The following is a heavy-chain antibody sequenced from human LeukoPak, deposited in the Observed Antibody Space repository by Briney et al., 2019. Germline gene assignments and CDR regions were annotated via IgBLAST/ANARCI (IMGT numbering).Heavy chain of an antibody. Sequence: ASVKVSCKASGGTFSSYAISWVRQAPGQGLEWMGIINPTGGGTSYAQKFQGRVTMTRDTSTSIVYMELSSLRSEDTAVFYCARGGRRDYDRWDYWGQGTLVTVSA. D-gene: IGHD3-16*01. CDR3: ARGGRRDYDRWDY. J-gene: IGHJ4*02. CDR1: GGTFSSYA. V-gene: IGHV1-46*01. CDR2: INPTGGGT.